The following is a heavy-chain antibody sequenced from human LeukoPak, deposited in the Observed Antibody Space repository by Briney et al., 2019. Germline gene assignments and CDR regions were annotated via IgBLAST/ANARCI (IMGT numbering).Heavy chain of an antibody. CDR2: ISVYNGYT. CDR3: ARSIQYDY. Sequence: ASVKVSCKASGYSFISYDISWVRQAPGQGLEWMGRISVYNGYTNYAQKLQGRVTMTTDTSTSTAYMELRSLRSDDTAVYYCARSIQYDYWGQGTLVTVSS. V-gene: IGHV1-18*01. D-gene: IGHD4-11*01. CDR1: GYSFISYD. J-gene: IGHJ4*02.